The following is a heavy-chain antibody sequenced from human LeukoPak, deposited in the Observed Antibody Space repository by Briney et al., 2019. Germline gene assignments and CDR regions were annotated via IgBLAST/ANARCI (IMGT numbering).Heavy chain of an antibody. D-gene: IGHD2-2*01. CDR2: IIPIFGTA. Sequence: VKVSCKASGGTFSSYAISCVRQAPGQGLEWMGGIIPIFGTANYAQKFQGRVTITTDESTSTAYMELSSLRSEDTAVYYCARGPPRSYCSSTSCYKPYYYYYMDVWGKGTTVTVSS. CDR3: ARGPPRSYCSSTSCYKPYYYYYMDV. V-gene: IGHV1-69*13. CDR1: GGTFSSYA. J-gene: IGHJ6*03.